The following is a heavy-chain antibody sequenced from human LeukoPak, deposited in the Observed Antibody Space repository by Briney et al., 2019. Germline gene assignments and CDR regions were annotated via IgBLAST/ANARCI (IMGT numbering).Heavy chain of an antibody. CDR2: ISSSSSTI. J-gene: IGHJ4*02. V-gene: IGHV3-48*01. D-gene: IGHD6-6*01. CDR1: GFTFSSYS. CDR3: ARDQYSSSCLDY. Sequence: LPGGSLRLSCAASGFTFSSYSMNWVRQAPGKGLEWVSYISSSSSTIHYADSVKGRFTISRDNAKNSLYLQMNSLRAEDTAVYYCARDQYSSSCLDYWGQGTLVTVSS.